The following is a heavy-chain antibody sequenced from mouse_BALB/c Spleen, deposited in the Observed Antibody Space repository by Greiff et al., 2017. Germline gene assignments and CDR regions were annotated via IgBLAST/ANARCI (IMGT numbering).Heavy chain of an antibody. V-gene: IGHV2-2*02. J-gene: IGHJ1*01. CDR2: IWSGGST. CDR3: ARITAVVRDFDV. CDR1: GFSLTSYG. Sequence: QVQLQQSGPGLVQPSQSLSITCTVSGFSLTSYGVHWVRQSPGKGLEWLGVIWSGGSTYSNAAIISRLSISKDNSKSQVFFKMNSLQANDTAIYYCARITAVVRDFDVWGAGTTVTVSS. D-gene: IGHD1-1*01.